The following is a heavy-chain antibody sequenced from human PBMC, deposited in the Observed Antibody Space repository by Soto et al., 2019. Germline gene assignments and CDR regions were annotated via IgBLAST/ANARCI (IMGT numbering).Heavy chain of an antibody. J-gene: IGHJ4*02. Sequence: QVQLVQSGAEVKKPGASVKVSCKASGYTFTSYGISWVRQAPGQGLEWMGWISAYTGNTNHAQKLQGRXTXTXXTSTSTAYMALRSLTSDDTAVYYFASESSSSPHDSWGQGTLVTVSS. CDR3: ASESSSSPHDS. V-gene: IGHV1-18*01. CDR2: ISAYTGNT. D-gene: IGHD6-13*01. CDR1: GYTFTSYG.